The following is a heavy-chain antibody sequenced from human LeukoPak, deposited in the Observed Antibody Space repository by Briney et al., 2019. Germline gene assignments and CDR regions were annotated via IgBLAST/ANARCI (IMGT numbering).Heavy chain of an antibody. CDR3: AKDADYYGMDV. CDR2: ISWNSGSI. CDR1: GFTFDDYA. V-gene: IGHV3-9*01. J-gene: IGHJ6*02. Sequence: GRSLRLSCAASGFTFDDYAMHWVRQAPGKGLEWVSGISWNSGSIGYADSVKGRFTISRDNAKNSLYLQMNSLRAEDTALYYCAKDADYYGMDVWGQGTTVTASS.